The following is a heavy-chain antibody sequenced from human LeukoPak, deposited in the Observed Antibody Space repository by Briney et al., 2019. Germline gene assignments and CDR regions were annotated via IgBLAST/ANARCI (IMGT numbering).Heavy chain of an antibody. J-gene: IGHJ4*02. V-gene: IGHV3-48*04. CDR2: ISSSSSTI. D-gene: IGHD3-10*01. CDR1: GFTFSSYS. CDR3: ARASLLLGFDY. Sequence: GGSLRLSCAASGFTFSSYSMSWVRQAPGKGLEWVSYISSSSSTIYYADSVKGRFTISRDNAKNTLYLQMNSLRAEDTAVYYCARASLLLGFDYWDQGTLVTVSS.